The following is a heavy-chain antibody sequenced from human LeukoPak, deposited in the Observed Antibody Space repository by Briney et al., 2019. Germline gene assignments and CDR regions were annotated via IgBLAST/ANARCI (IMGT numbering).Heavy chain of an antibody. CDR3: AREGELDRYCSSTSCYGNAFDI. CDR1: GFTFSSYA. V-gene: IGHV3-30-3*01. J-gene: IGHJ3*02. D-gene: IGHD2-2*01. Sequence: GGSLRLSCAASGFTFSSYAMHWVRQAPGKGLEWVAVISYDGSNKYYADPVKGRFTISRDNSKNTLYLQMNSLRAEDTAVYYCAREGELDRYCSSTSCYGNAFDIWGQGTMVTVSS. CDR2: ISYDGSNK.